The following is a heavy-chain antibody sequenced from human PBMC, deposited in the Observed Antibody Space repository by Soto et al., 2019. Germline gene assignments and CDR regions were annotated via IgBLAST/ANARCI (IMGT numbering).Heavy chain of an antibody. J-gene: IGHJ4*02. Sequence: QVQLVESGGGVVQPGRSLRLSCAASGFTFSSYSMHWVRQAPGKGLEWVAVISYDGSNKYYADSVKGRFTISRDNXMNTLYLQMNSLRAEDTAVYYCAKGQWELLQAHFDYWGQGTLVTVSS. D-gene: IGHD1-26*01. CDR1: GFTFSSYS. CDR3: AKGQWELLQAHFDY. V-gene: IGHV3-30*18. CDR2: ISYDGSNK.